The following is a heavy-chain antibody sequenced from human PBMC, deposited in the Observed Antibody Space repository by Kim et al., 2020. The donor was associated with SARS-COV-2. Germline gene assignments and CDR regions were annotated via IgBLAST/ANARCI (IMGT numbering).Heavy chain of an antibody. D-gene: IGHD2-15*01. CDR1: GFTFSSYA. CDR2: ISGSGGST. Sequence: GGSLRLSCAASGFTFSSYAMSWVRQAPGKGLEWVSAISGSGGSTYYADSVKGRFTISRDNSKNTLYLQMNSLRAEDTAVYYCAKTVFPRKVVAATTGGTRFDYWGQGTLVTVSS. J-gene: IGHJ4*02. CDR3: AKTVFPRKVVAATTGGTRFDY. V-gene: IGHV3-23*01.